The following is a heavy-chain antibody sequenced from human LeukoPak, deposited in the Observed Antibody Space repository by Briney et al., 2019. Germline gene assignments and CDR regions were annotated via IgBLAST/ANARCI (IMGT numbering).Heavy chain of an antibody. V-gene: IGHV3-23*01. CDR2: ISGSGGST. J-gene: IGHJ4*02. CDR1: GFTFSSYA. D-gene: IGHD6-13*01. Sequence: PGGCLRLSCAASGFTFSSYAMSWVRQAPGKGLEWVSAISGSGGSTYYADSVKGRFTISRDNSKNTLYLQMNSLRAEDTAVYYCAKGNSSRYVRYFDYWGQGTLVTVSS. CDR3: AKGNSSRYVRYFDY.